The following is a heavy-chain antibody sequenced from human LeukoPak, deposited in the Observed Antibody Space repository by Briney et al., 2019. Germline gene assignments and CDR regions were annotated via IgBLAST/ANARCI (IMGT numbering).Heavy chain of an antibody. J-gene: IGHJ3*02. Sequence: SETLSLTCAVSGGSISSSNWWSWVRPPPGKGLEWIGEIYHSWSTNYNPSLESRITISVDKSKNQFSLKLSSVTAAGTAVYYCARERSGSEIFARSFDIWGQGTMVTVSS. CDR3: ARERSGSEIFARSFDI. CDR1: GGSISSSNW. D-gene: IGHD3-3*01. V-gene: IGHV4-4*02. CDR2: IYHSWST.